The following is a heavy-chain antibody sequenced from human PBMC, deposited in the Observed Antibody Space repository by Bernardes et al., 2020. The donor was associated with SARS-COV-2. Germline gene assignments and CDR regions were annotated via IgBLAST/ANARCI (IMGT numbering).Heavy chain of an antibody. CDR3: ARVRLRQLVHFDY. D-gene: IGHD6-6*01. CDR2: IYYSGST. Sequence: SETLSLTCTVSGGSISSHYWSWIRQPPGKGLEWIGYIYYSGSTNYNPSLKSRVTISVYTSKNQFSLKLSSVTAADTAVYYCARVRLRQLVHFDYWGQGTLVTVSS. CDR1: GGSISSHY. J-gene: IGHJ4*02. V-gene: IGHV4-59*11.